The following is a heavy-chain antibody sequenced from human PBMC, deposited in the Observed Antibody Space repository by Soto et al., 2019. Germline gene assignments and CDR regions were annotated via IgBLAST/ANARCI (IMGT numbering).Heavy chain of an antibody. CDR2: ISAHNGNS. CDR3: ARDWYFYGSGSPNHMDV. CDR1: GYTFSNYG. D-gene: IGHD3-10*01. Sequence: QVQLVQSGDEMRKPGASVKVSCQASGYTFSNYGITWVRQAPGQGLEWMGWISAHNGNSKYAQSLQGRLTLTTDTSASTAYMELRSLRSEGTAVYYCARDWYFYGSGSPNHMDVWGKGTTVSVSS. J-gene: IGHJ6*03. V-gene: IGHV1-18*01.